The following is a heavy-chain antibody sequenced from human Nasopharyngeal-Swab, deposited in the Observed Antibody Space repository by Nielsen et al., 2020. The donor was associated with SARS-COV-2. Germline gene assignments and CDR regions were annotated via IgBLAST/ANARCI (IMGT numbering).Heavy chain of an antibody. CDR1: GDSVSSNTAA. CDR2: TWYRSKWHY. J-gene: IGHJ5*02. Sequence: SETLSLTCAISGDSVSSNTAAWSWIRQSPSRGLEWLGRTWYRSKWHYDYAESVKSRITINPDTTKNQFYLQLNSVTPEDTAVYYCARGSQGTRWSWGQGTLATVSS. V-gene: IGHV6-1*01. CDR3: ARGSQGTRWS. D-gene: IGHD2-15*01.